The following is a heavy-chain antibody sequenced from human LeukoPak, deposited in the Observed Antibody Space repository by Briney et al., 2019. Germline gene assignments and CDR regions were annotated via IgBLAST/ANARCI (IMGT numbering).Heavy chain of an antibody. J-gene: IGHJ6*03. CDR2: ISSSGNTI. Sequence: GGSLRLSCAASGFTFSDYYMSWIRQAPGKGLEWVSYISSSGNTIYYADSVKGRFTISRDNAKNSLYLQMNSLRAEDTAVYYCARAAYDFWSGYDGYYYYMDVWGKGTTVTVSS. CDR3: ARAAYDFWSGYDGYYYYMDV. V-gene: IGHV3-11*04. CDR1: GFTFSDYY. D-gene: IGHD3-3*01.